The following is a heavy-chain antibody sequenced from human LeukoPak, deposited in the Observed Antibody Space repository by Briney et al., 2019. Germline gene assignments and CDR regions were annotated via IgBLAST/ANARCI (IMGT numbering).Heavy chain of an antibody. CDR3: TRDFVF. Sequence: GGSLRLSCGVSGFAFSTYWMDWVRRAPGKGREWVGNINQDGSVKHYVDSVRGRFTIFRDNARTAVYLQMSALRVEDTAVYYWTRDFVFWGRGSLVTASS. CDR1: GFAFSTYW. J-gene: IGHJ4*02. D-gene: IGHD3-3*01. V-gene: IGHV3-7*01. CDR2: INQDGSVK.